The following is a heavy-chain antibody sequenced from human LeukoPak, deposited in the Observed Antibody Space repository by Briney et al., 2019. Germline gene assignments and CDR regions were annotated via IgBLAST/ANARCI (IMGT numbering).Heavy chain of an antibody. J-gene: IGHJ6*02. V-gene: IGHV3-74*01. D-gene: IGHD3-22*01. Sequence: GGSLSLSCAASGFTFSSNWMHWVRQAPGKGLVWVSRINSDGSSTSYADSVKGRFTISRDNAKNTLYLQMNSLRVDDTAVYYCAKDRGIIVIMTTGGMDVWGQGTTVTVSS. CDR3: AKDRGIIVIMTTGGMDV. CDR1: GFTFSSNW. CDR2: INSDGSST.